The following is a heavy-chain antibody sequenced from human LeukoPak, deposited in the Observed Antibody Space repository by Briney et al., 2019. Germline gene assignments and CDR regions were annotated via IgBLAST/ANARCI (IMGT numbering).Heavy chain of an antibody. V-gene: IGHV3-21*06. CDR3: ARGSGSYYNGDY. D-gene: IGHD3-10*01. J-gene: IGHJ4*02. CDR2: ISSSGTYI. Sequence: PGGSLRLSCATSGFTFTNYAMNWVRQAPGKGLEWVSSISSSGTYIYYTDSVKGRLTISRDNAKNLLYLQMNSLRAEDTALYYCARGSGSYYNGDYWGQGTLVTVSS. CDR1: GFTFTNYA.